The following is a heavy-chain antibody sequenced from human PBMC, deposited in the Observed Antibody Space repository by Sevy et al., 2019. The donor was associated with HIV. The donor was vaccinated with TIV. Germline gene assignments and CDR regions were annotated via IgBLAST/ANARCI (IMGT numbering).Heavy chain of an antibody. CDR2: FDPEDGET. CDR1: GYTLTELS. V-gene: IGHV1-24*01. J-gene: IGHJ5*02. D-gene: IGHD6-13*01. Sequence: ASVKVSCKVSGYTLTELSMHWVRQAPGKGLEWMGGFDPEDGETIYGQKFQGRVTMTEDTSTDTAYMELSSLRSEDTAVYYCATSSAGVNWFDPWGQGTLVTVSS. CDR3: ATSSAGVNWFDP.